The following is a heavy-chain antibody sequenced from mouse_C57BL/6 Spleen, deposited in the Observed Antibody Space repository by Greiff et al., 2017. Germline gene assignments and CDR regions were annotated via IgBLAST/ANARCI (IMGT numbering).Heavy chain of an antibody. CDR3: ARPPYYYGSSYNAMDY. V-gene: IGHV1-26*01. D-gene: IGHD1-1*01. CDR1: GYTFTDYY. J-gene: IGHJ4*01. Sequence: VQLQQSGPELVKPGASVKISCKASGYTFTDYYMNWVKQSHGKSLEWIGDINPNNGGTSYNQKFKGKATLTVDKSSSTAYMELRSLTSEDSAVYYCARPPYYYGSSYNAMDYWGQGTSVTVSS. CDR2: INPNNGGT.